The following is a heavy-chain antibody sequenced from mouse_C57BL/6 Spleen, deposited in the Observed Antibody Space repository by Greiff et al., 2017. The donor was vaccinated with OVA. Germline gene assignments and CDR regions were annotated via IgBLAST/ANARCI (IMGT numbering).Heavy chain of an antibody. CDR1: GFSLTSYG. CDR3: ARNSNYGGWFAY. Sequence: QVQLQQSGPGLVQPSQSLSITCTVSGFSLTSYGVHWVRQSPGKGLAWLGVIWSGGSTDYNAAFISRLSISKDNSKSQVFFKMNSLQADDTAIYYCARNSNYGGWFAYWGQGTLVTVSA. CDR2: IWSGGST. V-gene: IGHV2-2*01. J-gene: IGHJ3*01. D-gene: IGHD2-5*01.